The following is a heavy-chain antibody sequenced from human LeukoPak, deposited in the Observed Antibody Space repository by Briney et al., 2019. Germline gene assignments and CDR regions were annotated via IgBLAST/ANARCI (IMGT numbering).Heavy chain of an antibody. V-gene: IGHV1-2*02. J-gene: IGHJ4*02. D-gene: IGHD6-19*01. CDR2: INPNSGGT. Sequence: WIRQAPGQGLEWMGWINPNSGGTNYAQKFQGRVTMTRDTSISTAYMELSRLRSDDTAVYYWAGGPYSSGWYTGGYWGQGTLVTVSS. CDR3: AGGPYSSGWYTGGY.